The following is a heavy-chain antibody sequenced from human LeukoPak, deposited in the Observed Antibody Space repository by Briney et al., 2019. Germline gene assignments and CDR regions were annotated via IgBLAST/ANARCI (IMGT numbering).Heavy chain of an antibody. CDR3: AKDGDSSSWSTGFNWFDP. V-gene: IGHV3-9*01. CDR2: ISWNSGSI. D-gene: IGHD6-13*01. J-gene: IGHJ5*02. CDR1: GFTFDDYA. Sequence: PGGSLRLSCAASGFTFDDYAMQWVRQAPGKGLEWVSGISWNSGSIGYADSVKGRFTISRDNAKNSLYLQMNSLRAEDTALYYCAKDGDSSSWSTGFNWFDPWGQGTLVTVSS.